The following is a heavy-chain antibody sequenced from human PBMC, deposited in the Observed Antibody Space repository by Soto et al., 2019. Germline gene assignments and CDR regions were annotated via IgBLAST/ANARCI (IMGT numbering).Heavy chain of an antibody. V-gene: IGHV3-33*01. D-gene: IGHD3-22*01. J-gene: IGHJ3*02. Sequence: QVQLVESGGGVVQPGRSLRLSCAASGFTFSSYGMHWVRQAPGKGLEWVAVIWYDGSNKYYADSVKGRFTISRDNSKNTLYLQMNSLRAEDTAVYYCARDYYESSGYAFDIWGQGTMVTVSS. CDR1: GFTFSSYG. CDR3: ARDYYESSGYAFDI. CDR2: IWYDGSNK.